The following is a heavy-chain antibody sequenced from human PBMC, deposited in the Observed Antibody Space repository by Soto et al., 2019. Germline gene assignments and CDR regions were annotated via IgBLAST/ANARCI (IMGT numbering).Heavy chain of an antibody. V-gene: IGHV1-2*02. CDR2: INPNSGGT. J-gene: IGHJ4*02. D-gene: IGHD4-17*01. CDR1: GYSFTGYY. CDR3: ARSRSTVVTPGYFDY. Sequence: ASVKVSCKASGYSFTGYYMHWVRQAPGQGLEWMGWINPNSGGTNYAQKFQGRVTMTRDTSISTAYMELSRLRSDDTAVYYCARSRSTVVTPGYFDYWGRGTLVTVS.